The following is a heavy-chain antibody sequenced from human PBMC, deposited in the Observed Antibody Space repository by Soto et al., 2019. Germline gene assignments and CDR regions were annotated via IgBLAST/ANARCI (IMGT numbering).Heavy chain of an antibody. D-gene: IGHD3-22*01. J-gene: IGHJ4*02. Sequence: TLSLTCTVSGGSISSGGYYWSWIRQHPGKGLEWIGYIYYSGSTYYNPSLKSRVTISVDTSKNQFSLKLSSVTAADTAVYYCARVRYYYDSSGYYYYFDYWGQGTLVTVSS. CDR2: IYYSGST. V-gene: IGHV4-31*03. CDR1: GGSISSGGYY. CDR3: ARVRYYYDSSGYYYYFDY.